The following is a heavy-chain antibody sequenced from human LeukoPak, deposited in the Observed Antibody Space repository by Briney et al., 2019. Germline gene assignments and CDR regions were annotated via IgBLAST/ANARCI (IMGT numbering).Heavy chain of an antibody. Sequence: ASVKVSCKASGYTFTGYYMHWVRQAPGQGLEWMGWINPNSGGTNYAQKFQGRVTMTRDTSISTAYMELSRLRSDDTAVYYCARDVGIAVATQGWFDPWGQGTLVTVSS. CDR1: GYTFTGYY. CDR3: ARDVGIAVATQGWFDP. J-gene: IGHJ5*02. CDR2: INPNSGGT. D-gene: IGHD6-19*01. V-gene: IGHV1-2*02.